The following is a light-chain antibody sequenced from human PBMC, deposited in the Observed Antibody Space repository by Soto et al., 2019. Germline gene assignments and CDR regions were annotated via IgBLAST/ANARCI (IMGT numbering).Light chain of an antibody. J-gene: IGKJ1*01. CDR2: KTF. V-gene: IGKV1-5*03. CDR3: QQYTGPPWT. CDR1: QRFTSW. Sequence: DIRMTQSPSSLSAFVGDRVTITCRASQRFTSWLAWYQQRPGKAPKLLIYKTFSLESGVPLRFSGSGCGTEFTLPLSGLQPEDSATYYCQQYTGPPWTFGQGTRVEVK.